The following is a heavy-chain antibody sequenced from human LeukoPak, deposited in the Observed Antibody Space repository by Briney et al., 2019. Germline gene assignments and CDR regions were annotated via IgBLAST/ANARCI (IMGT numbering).Heavy chain of an antibody. J-gene: IGHJ1*01. D-gene: IGHD6-19*01. CDR3: AKDRSSRAVAGKKTLYFQR. V-gene: IGHV3-7*01. CDR2: IKQDGSDK. Sequence: GGSLRLSCAASGFTFSTYWMSWVRQAPGKGLERVANIKQDGSDKYYVDSVKGRFTISRDNAKNSLYLQMNSLRAEDTAVYYCAKDRSSRAVAGKKTLYFQRWGQGTLVTVSS. CDR1: GFTFSTYW.